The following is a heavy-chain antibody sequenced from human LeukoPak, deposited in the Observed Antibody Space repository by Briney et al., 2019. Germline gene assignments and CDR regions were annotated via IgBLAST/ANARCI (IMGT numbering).Heavy chain of an antibody. D-gene: IGHD3-10*01. V-gene: IGHV3-21*01. CDR1: GFTFSS. CDR2: ISSSSSYI. Sequence: GGSLGLSCAASGFTFSSMNWVRQAPGKGLEWVSSISSSSSYIYYADSVKGRFTISRDNAKNSLYLQMNSLRAEDTAAYYCARDRVVAGYYYGMDVWGKGATVTVSS. J-gene: IGHJ6*04. CDR3: ARDRVVAGYYYGMDV.